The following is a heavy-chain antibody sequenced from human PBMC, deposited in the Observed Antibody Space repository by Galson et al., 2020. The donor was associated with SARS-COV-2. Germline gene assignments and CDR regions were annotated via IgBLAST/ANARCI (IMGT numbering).Heavy chain of an antibody. CDR3: ARGSPQDIVVVVAALSTEYYGMDV. CDR1: GGSISSSSYY. V-gene: IGHV4-39*07. Sequence: SETLSLTCTVSGGSISSSSYYWGWIRQPPGKGLEWIGSIYYSGSTYYNPSLKSRVTILVDTSKNQFSLKLSSVTAADTAVYYCARGSPQDIVVVVAALSTEYYGMDVWGQGTTVTVSS. D-gene: IGHD2-15*01. J-gene: IGHJ6*02. CDR2: IYYSGST.